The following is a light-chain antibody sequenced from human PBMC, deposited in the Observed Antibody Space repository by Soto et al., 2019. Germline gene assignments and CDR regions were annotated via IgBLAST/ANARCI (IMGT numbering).Light chain of an antibody. Sequence: EIVLTQSPGTLSLSPGEGATLSCRASQSVSSSLLAWFQQKPGQAPRLLIHDVSSRATGIPDRFSGSGSGTDFTLSISRLEPEDFGVYSCHKYGSSSLTFGQGTKREI. J-gene: IGKJ2*01. CDR3: HKYGSSSLT. CDR1: QSVSSSL. V-gene: IGKV3-20*01. CDR2: DVS.